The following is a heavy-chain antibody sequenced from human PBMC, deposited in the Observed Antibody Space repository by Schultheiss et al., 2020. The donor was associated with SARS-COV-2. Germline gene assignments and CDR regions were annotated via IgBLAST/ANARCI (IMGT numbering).Heavy chain of an antibody. D-gene: IGHD4-11*01. Sequence: SETLSLTCAVYGGSFSGYYWSWIRQPPGKGLEWIASMSYGGTTYYNPSLKSRLTISVDTSKNQFSLKLTSMTATDTAVYYFARRSTGTTAFDYWGQGTLVTVSS. CDR2: MSYGGTT. J-gene: IGHJ4*02. CDR1: GGSFSGYY. V-gene: IGHV4-34*01. CDR3: ARRSTGTTAFDY.